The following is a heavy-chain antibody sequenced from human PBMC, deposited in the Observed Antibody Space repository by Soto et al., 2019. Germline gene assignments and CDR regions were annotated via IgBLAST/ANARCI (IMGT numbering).Heavy chain of an antibody. D-gene: IGHD3-10*01. Sequence: QVHLVQSGGEVKKPGASVKVSCKASGYTFTSHGISWVRQAPGHGLEWMGWISAHNGDTNYAQKRQGRVTVTTDTPTNTAYMELRGLRSEDTAAYYCARMVRGSNIDYYYYMDVWGKGTTVTVSS. CDR3: ARMVRGSNIDYYYYMDV. V-gene: IGHV1-18*01. CDR1: GYTFTSHG. CDR2: ISAHNGDT. J-gene: IGHJ6*03.